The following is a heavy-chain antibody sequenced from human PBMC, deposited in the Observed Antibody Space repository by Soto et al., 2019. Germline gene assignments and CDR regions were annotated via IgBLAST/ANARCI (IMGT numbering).Heavy chain of an antibody. J-gene: IGHJ4*02. CDR2: IIPIFGTA. CDR3: AREGRWELPHTPFDY. CDR1: GGTFSSYA. V-gene: IGHV1-69*01. Sequence: QVQLVQSGAEVKKPGSSMKVSCKASGGTFSSYAISWVRQAPGQGLEWMGGIIPIFGTANYAQKFQGRVTITADESTSSAYMELSSLRSEDTAVYYCAREGRWELPHTPFDYWGQGTLVTVSS. D-gene: IGHD1-26*01.